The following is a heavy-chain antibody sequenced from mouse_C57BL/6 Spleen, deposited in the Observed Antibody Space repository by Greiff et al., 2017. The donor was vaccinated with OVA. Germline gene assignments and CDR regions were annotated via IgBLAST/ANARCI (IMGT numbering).Heavy chain of an antibody. CDR3: ARGGDYAMDY. J-gene: IGHJ4*01. CDR1: GYTFTSYW. Sequence: QVQLQQPGAELVKPGASVKLSCKASGYTFTSYWMHWVKQRPGQGLEWIGMINPNSGSTNYNEKFKSKATLTVDKSSSTAYMQLISLTSEDSAVYYCARGGDYAMDYWGQGTSVTVSS. CDR2: INPNSGST. V-gene: IGHV1-64*01.